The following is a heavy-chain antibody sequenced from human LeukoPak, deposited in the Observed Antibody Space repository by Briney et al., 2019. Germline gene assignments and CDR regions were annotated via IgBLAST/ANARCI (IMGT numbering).Heavy chain of an antibody. J-gene: IGHJ4*02. V-gene: IGHV1-18*01. D-gene: IGHD1-20*01. CDR2: ISAYNGNT. Sequence: ASVKVSCKASGYTFTSYGISWVRQAPGQGVEGMGWISAYNGNTNYAQKLQGRVTMTTDTSTSTAYMELRSLRSDDTAVYYCARVRSAYNWNALDYWGQGTLVTVSS. CDR1: GYTFTSYG. CDR3: ARVRSAYNWNALDY.